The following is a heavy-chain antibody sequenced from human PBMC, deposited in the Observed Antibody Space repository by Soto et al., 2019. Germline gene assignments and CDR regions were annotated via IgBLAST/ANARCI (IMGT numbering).Heavy chain of an antibody. D-gene: IGHD2-2*01. CDR1: GYTFTGYY. CDR2: INPNSGGT. J-gene: IGHJ4*02. CDR3: ARDYCSSTSCSLPIEY. V-gene: IGHV1-2*02. Sequence: ASVKFSCKASGYTFTGYYMHWVRQAPGQGLEWMGWINPNSGGTNYAQKFQGRVTMTRDTSISTAYMELSRLRSDDTAVYYCARDYCSSTSCSLPIEYWGQGTLVTVSS.